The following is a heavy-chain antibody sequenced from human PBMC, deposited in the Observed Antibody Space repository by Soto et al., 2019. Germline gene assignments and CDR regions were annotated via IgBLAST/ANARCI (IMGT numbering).Heavy chain of an antibody. Sequence: PSEILSLTCSVSGGSISSNYWSWIRQPPGKGLEWIGYIFYSGRSGSTNYNPSLKSRVIISVDTSKNQFSLKLSSVTAADTAVYYCATTALGWFDPWGQGTLVTVSS. D-gene: IGHD2-21*02. J-gene: IGHJ5*02. CDR1: GGSISSNY. CDR3: ATTALGWFDP. CDR2: IFYSGRSGST. V-gene: IGHV4-59*01.